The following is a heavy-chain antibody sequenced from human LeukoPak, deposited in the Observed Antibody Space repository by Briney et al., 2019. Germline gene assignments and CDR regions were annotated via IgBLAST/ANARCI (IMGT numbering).Heavy chain of an antibody. CDR2: IYYSGST. J-gene: IGHJ6*03. CDR3: ARGYSYGPYYYYYYMDV. D-gene: IGHD5-18*01. V-gene: IGHV4-39*07. CDR1: GGSISSSSYY. Sequence: PSETLSLTCTVSGGSISSSSYYWGWIRQPPGKGLEWIGSIYYSGSTYYNPSLKSRVTISVDTSKNQFSLKLSSVTAADTAVYYCARGYSYGPYYYYYYMDVWGKGTTVTVSS.